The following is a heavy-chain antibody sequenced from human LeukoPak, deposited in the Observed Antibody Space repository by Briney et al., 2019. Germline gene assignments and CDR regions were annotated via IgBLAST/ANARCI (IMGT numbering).Heavy chain of an antibody. Sequence: SETLSLTCTVSGGSISSYYWSWIRQPPGKGLEWIGYIYYSGSTSYNPSLKSRVTISVDTSKNQFSLKLSSVTAADTAVYYCARLGSGSYRDWGQGTLVTVSS. CDR2: IYYSGST. V-gene: IGHV4-59*01. D-gene: IGHD1-26*01. CDR3: ARLGSGSYRD. J-gene: IGHJ4*02. CDR1: GGSISSYY.